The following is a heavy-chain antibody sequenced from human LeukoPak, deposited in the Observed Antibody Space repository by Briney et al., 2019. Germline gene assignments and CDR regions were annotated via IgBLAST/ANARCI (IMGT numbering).Heavy chain of an antibody. Sequence: PGGSLRLSGAASGFTFSSYSMNWVRQAPGKGLEWVSSISSSSSYIYYADSVKGRFTISRDNAKNSLYLQMNSLRAEDTAVYYCARDGPVPAAIGGYYWGQGTLVTVSS. V-gene: IGHV3-21*01. CDR2: ISSSSSYI. D-gene: IGHD2-2*02. CDR1: GFTFSSYS. J-gene: IGHJ4*02. CDR3: ARDGPVPAAIGGYY.